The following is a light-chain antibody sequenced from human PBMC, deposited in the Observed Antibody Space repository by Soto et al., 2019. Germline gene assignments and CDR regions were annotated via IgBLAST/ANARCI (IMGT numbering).Light chain of an antibody. CDR3: QQYDTYWT. V-gene: IGKV1-27*01. CDR1: EDIGHF. J-gene: IGKJ1*01. CDR2: ATS. Sequence: DIQMAQSPSSLSASVGDTVTLTCRASEDIGHFLAWYQQRPGTVPKLLIYATSRLQPGVPSRFSGSGSGTDFTLTINTLQPEDVATYYCQQYDTYWTFGQGTKVDIK.